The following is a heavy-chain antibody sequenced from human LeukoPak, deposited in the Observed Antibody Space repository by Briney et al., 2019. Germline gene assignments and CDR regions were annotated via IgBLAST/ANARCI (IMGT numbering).Heavy chain of an antibody. CDR3: APLSAAMSWGGFDY. J-gene: IGHJ4*02. Sequence: ASVKVSCKASGYTFTGYYMHWVRQAPGQGLEWMGRINPNSGGTNYAQKFQGRVTMTRDTSISTAYMELSRLRSDDTAVYYCAPLSAAMSWGGFDYWGQGTLVTVSS. CDR2: INPNSGGT. V-gene: IGHV1-2*06. D-gene: IGHD2-2*01. CDR1: GYTFTGYY.